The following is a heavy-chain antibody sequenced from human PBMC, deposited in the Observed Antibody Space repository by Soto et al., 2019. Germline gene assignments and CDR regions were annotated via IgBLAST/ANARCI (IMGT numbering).Heavy chain of an antibody. CDR3: ARDGCGTPSFAY. CDR2: IYSGGST. CDR1: GFTVFSNY. D-gene: IGHD1-1*01. V-gene: IGHV3-66*01. J-gene: IGHJ4*02. Sequence: EVQLVESGGGLVQPGVSLRLSCAAYGFTVFSNYMSWFRQAPGKGLEWVSVIYSGGSTYYADSVKGRFNISRDNSKNTLYLQMNSLRAEDTAVYYCARDGCGTPSFAYWFQGTLVTDSS.